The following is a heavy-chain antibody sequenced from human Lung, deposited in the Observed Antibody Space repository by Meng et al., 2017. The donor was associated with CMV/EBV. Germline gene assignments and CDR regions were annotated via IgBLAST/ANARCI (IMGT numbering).Heavy chain of an antibody. CDR3: ARARESDKNKYYYSYYGMDV. Sequence: GESLKISCAASEFTFSHYAMYWVRQAPGKGLDWVAIISYDGWSKYYADSVKGRFTISRDNSKNTLFLQMNSLRAEDTAVYYCARARESDKNKYYYSYYGMDVWGQGTTVTVSS. CDR2: ISYDGWSK. CDR1: EFTFSHYA. V-gene: IGHV3-30*04. D-gene: IGHD1/OR15-1a*01. J-gene: IGHJ6*02.